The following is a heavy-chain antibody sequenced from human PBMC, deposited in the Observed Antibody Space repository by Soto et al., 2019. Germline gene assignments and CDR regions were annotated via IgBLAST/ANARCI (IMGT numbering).Heavy chain of an antibody. V-gene: IGHV3-53*02. CDR3: AKESGTAGWFDS. D-gene: IGHD1-7*01. J-gene: IGHJ5*01. CDR1: GFTVSSNY. Sequence: EVQLVETGGILIQPGGSLRLSCAASGFTVSSNYMSWVRQAPGKGLEWVSFLSSGGNTFYADSGKGRFTIFRDKFKNTLYLQMNTLRAEDTAMYYCAKESGTAGWFDSWGQGTLVTVSS. CDR2: LSSGGNT.